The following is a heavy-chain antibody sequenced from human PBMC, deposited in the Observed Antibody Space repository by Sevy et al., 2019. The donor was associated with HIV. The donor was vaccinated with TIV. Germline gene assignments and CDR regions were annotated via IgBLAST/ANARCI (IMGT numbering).Heavy chain of an antibody. CDR2: VSQTGST. CDR1: GVSFSDYY. Sequence: SETLSLTCGVSGVSFSDYYWAWIRQSPGKGLEWIGEVSQTGSTNYNPSLRSRVIMSLDTSNNHFSLELTSMTAADTAVYYCARAPLFSREYCSGSACPTIDYWNQGTLVTV. J-gene: IGHJ4*02. D-gene: IGHD2-15*01. V-gene: IGHV4-34*01. CDR3: ARAPLFSREYCSGSACPTIDY.